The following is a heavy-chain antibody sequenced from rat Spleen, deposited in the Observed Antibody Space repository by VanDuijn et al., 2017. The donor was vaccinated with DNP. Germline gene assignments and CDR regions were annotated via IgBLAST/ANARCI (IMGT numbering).Heavy chain of an antibody. D-gene: IGHD1-2*01. CDR3: ARSDYYGSYRPFTY. CDR1: GYSITSNY. J-gene: IGHJ3*01. V-gene: IGHV3-1*01. Sequence: EVQLQESGPGLVKPSQSLSLTCSVTGYSITSNYWGWIRKFPGNKMEWMAYISYSGITGFNPSLKSRISITRDTSKNQFFLQLNSVTTEDTAIYYCARSDYYGSYRPFTYWGHGTLVTVSS. CDR2: ISYSGIT.